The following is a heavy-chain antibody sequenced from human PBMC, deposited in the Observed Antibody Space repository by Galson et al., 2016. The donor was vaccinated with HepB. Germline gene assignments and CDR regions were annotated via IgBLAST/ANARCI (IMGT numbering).Heavy chain of an antibody. Sequence: SVKVSCKASGLNFTDYYIHWVRQAPGQGLEWMGWINPNSGDTEYAQKFQGRVALTRDTSINTAYMGLARLASDDTALYFCARGDVTTVNPYWYFDLWGRGTLVTVSS. V-gene: IGHV1-2*02. CDR3: ARGDVTTVNPYWYFDL. J-gene: IGHJ2*01. CDR1: GLNFTDYY. CDR2: INPNSGDT. D-gene: IGHD4-11*01.